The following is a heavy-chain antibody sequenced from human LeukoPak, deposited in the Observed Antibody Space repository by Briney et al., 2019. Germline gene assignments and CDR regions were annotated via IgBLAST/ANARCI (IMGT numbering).Heavy chain of an antibody. J-gene: IGHJ4*02. CDR1: GFTFSSYG. CDR3: AKVLPDY. V-gene: IGHV3-30*18. CDR2: ISYDGSNK. Sequence: PGGSLRLSCAASGFTFSSYGMHWVRQAPGKGLEWVAVISYDGSNKYYADSVKGRFTISRDNSKNTLYLQMNSLRAEDTAVYYCAKVLPDYWGQGTLVTASS.